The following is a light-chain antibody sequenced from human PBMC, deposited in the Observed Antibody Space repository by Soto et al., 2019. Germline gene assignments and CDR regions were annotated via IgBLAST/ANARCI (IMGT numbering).Light chain of an antibody. CDR3: ETWDFNTRV. Sequence: QPVLTQSSSASASLGSSVKLTCTLSSGHSSYIIAWHQQQPGKAPRYLMKLDGSGSYNKGSGVPDRFSGSSSGADRYLTISNLQFEDEADYYCETWDFNTRVFGGGTKLTVL. J-gene: IGLJ3*02. V-gene: IGLV4-60*02. CDR1: SGHSSYI. CDR2: LDGSGSY.